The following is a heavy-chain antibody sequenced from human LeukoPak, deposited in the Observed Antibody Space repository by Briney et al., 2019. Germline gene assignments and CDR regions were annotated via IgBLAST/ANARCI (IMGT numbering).Heavy chain of an antibody. V-gene: IGHV3-30*02. Sequence: GGSLRLSCAASGFTFSSYGMHWVRQAPGKGLEWVAFIRYDGSNKYYADSVKGRFTISRDNSKNTLYLQTNSLRAEDTAVYYCGRVDSSGYKELIDYWGQGTLVTVSS. CDR1: GFTFSSYG. D-gene: IGHD3-22*01. CDR3: GRVDSSGYKELIDY. CDR2: IRYDGSNK. J-gene: IGHJ4*02.